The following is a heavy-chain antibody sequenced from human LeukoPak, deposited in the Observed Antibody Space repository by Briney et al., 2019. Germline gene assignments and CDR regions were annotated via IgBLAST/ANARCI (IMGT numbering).Heavy chain of an antibody. V-gene: IGHV4-61*05. CDR2: IYTSGST. CDR1: GGSISSSSYY. D-gene: IGHD3-10*01. CDR3: ARGKLYGSGSYDP. Sequence: SETLSLTCTVSGGSISSSSYYWGWIRQPPGKGLEWIGRIYTSGSTNYNPSLKSRVTMSVDTSKNQFSLKLSSVTAADTAVYYCARGKLYGSGSYDPWGQGTLVTVSS. J-gene: IGHJ5*02.